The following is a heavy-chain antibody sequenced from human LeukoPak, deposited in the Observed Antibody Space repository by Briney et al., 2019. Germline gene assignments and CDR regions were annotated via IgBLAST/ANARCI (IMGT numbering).Heavy chain of an antibody. Sequence: GGSLRLSCAASGFTFSSYWMSWVRQAPGKGLEWVANIKQDGSEKYYVDSVKGRFTISRDNAKNSLYLQMNSLRAEDTAVYYCARWSSPYYYQFDYWGQGTLVTVSS. CDR1: GFTFSSYW. D-gene: IGHD3-22*01. CDR3: ARWSSPYYYQFDY. CDR2: IKQDGSEK. V-gene: IGHV3-7*01. J-gene: IGHJ4*02.